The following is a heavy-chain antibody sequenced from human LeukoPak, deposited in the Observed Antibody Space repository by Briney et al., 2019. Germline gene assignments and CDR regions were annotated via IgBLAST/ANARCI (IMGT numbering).Heavy chain of an antibody. CDR3: ARAPRVRWLQPYFDY. D-gene: IGHD5-24*01. V-gene: IGHV4-59*01. CDR1: GGSISSYY. Sequence: KPSETLSLTCTVSGGSISSYYWSWIRQPPGKGLEWIGYIYYSGSTNYNPSLKSRVTISVDTSKNQFSLKLSSVTAADTAVYYCARAPRVRWLQPYFDYWGQGTLITVSS. J-gene: IGHJ4*02. CDR2: IYYSGST.